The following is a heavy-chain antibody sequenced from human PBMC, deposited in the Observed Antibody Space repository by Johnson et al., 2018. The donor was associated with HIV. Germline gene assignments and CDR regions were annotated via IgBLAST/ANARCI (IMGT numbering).Heavy chain of an antibody. CDR3: TGEDGLGESALVFDM. V-gene: IGHV3-23*04. D-gene: IGHD3-16*02. Sequence: VQLVEPGGGLVQRGGSLRLSCAASGFTFNTYVMNWVRQAPGKWLEWVSVISGSGGTTYYADSVKGRFTISRDNSKKTLYLQMNSLSAEDTAVYYCTGEDGLGESALVFDMWGQGTMVTVSS. CDR2: ISGSGGTT. CDR1: GFTFNTYV. J-gene: IGHJ3*02.